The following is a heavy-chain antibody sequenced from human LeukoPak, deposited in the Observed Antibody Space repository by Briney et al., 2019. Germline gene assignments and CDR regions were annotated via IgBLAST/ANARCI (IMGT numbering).Heavy chain of an antibody. CDR1: GFTFSSYA. D-gene: IGHD3-22*01. V-gene: IGHV3-23*01. CDR3: AKDLRGDDSSGYYYGWYFNY. CDR2: ISGSGGST. J-gene: IGHJ4*02. Sequence: GGSLRLSCAASGFTFSSYAMSWVRQAPGKGLEWVSAISGSGGSTYYADSVKGRFTISRDNSKNTLYLQMNSLRAEDTAVYYCAKDLRGDDSSGYYYGWYFNYWGQGTLVTVSS.